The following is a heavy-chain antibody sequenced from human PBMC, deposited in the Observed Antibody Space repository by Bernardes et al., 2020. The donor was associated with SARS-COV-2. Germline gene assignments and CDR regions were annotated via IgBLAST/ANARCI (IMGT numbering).Heavy chain of an antibody. Sequence: GGSLRLSCAASGLVFSTAIIHWVRQAPGKGLEWVAAMSYDGYSKYFVDSVKGRFSISRDNSKNTVDLQLNNLRDEDTAVYYCGREGGTSGYSGFLEHWGQGTLVTVSS. CDR3: GREGGTSGYSGFLEH. J-gene: IGHJ4*02. D-gene: IGHD6-25*01. CDR2: MSYDGYSK. CDR1: GLVFSTAI. V-gene: IGHV3-30*03.